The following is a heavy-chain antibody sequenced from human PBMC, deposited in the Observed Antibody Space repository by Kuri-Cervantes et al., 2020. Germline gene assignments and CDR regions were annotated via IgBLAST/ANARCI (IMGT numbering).Heavy chain of an antibody. CDR1: GYTFTSYD. CDR3: ARVLRTTVTTRNYYYYYGMDV. J-gene: IGHJ6*02. D-gene: IGHD4-17*01. CDR2: MNPNSGNT. V-gene: IGHV1-8*01. Sequence: ASVKVSCKASGYTFTSYDINWVRQATGQGLEWMGWMNPNSGNTGYAQKFQGRVTMTRNTSISTAYMELSSLRSEDTAVYYCARVLRTTVTTRNYYYYYGMDVWGQGTTVTVSS.